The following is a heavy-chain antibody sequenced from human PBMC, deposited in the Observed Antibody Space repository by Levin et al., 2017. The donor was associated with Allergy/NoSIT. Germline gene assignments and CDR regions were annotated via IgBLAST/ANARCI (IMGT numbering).Heavy chain of an antibody. V-gene: IGHV3-9*01. CDR1: GFPFDDYA. Sequence: LSLTCAASGFPFDDYAMHWVRQAPGKGLEWVSGISWNSGNIGYADSVKGRFTISRDNAKNSLYLQMNSLRAEDTAFYYCAKDTGTGWFYYFDSWGQGTLVTVSS. J-gene: IGHJ4*02. CDR3: AKDTGTGWFYYFDS. D-gene: IGHD6-19*01. CDR2: ISWNSGNI.